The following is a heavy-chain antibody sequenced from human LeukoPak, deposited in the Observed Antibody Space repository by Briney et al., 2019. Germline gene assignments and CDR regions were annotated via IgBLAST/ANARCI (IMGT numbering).Heavy chain of an antibody. J-gene: IGHJ3*02. CDR3: AGPSGSYHDAFDI. CDR2: ISTYNGHT. Sequence: ASVKVSCKASGSTFTNFGISWVRQAPGQGLEWMGWISTYNGHTNYAQKLQGRVTMTTDTSTSTVYMEVRSLRSDDTAVYYCAGPSGSYHDAFDIWGQGTMVTVSS. CDR1: GSTFTNFG. D-gene: IGHD1-26*01. V-gene: IGHV1-18*01.